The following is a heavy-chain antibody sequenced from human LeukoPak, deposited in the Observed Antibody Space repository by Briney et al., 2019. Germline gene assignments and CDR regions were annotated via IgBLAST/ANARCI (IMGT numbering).Heavy chain of an antibody. D-gene: IGHD3-22*01. CDR2: IKEDGSDK. J-gene: IGHJ3*02. CDR3: ARDASPYDSGGYYYDAFDI. V-gene: IGHV3-7*01. CDR1: GFTFRKYW. Sequence: GGSLRLSCAASGFTFRKYWMTWVRQVPGKGLEWVANIKEDGSDKNYVDSVKGRFTISRDNAKNSLFLQMISLRAEDTAVYYCARDASPYDSGGYYYDAFDIWGRGTMVTVSS.